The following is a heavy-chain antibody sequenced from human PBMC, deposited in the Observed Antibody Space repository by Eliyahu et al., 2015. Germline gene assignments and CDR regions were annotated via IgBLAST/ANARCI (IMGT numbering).Heavy chain of an antibody. D-gene: IGHD6-19*01. Sequence: QVQLVESGGGLVKPGGSLRLSCXVSGFXFSDYYMSWIRQAPRKGLEWVSYIGTSSSPTKYADSVKGRFTISRDNAKNSLYLQMNSLRVEDTAVYYCARVFRSGSPLDYWGQGTLVTVSS. J-gene: IGHJ4*02. V-gene: IGHV3-11*06. CDR1: GFXFSDYY. CDR2: IGTSSSPT. CDR3: ARVFRSGSPLDY.